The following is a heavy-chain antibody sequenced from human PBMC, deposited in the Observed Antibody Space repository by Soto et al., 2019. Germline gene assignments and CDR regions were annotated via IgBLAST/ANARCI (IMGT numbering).Heavy chain of an antibody. CDR1: GFNFNSYA. V-gene: IGHV3-23*01. Sequence: QPGGSLRLSCAASGFNFNSYAMSWVRQAPGRGLEWVSHIGANGDSTYYADSVKGRFTISRDNSKNTLYLEMKSLRADDTDVYYCAGGTYWDYWGPGTLGTSPQ. J-gene: IGHJ4*02. CDR3: AGGTYWDY. D-gene: IGHD3-10*01. CDR2: IGANGDST.